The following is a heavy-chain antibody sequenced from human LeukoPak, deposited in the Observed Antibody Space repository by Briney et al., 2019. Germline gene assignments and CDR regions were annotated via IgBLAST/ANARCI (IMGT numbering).Heavy chain of an antibody. CDR2: IKRKTDGGTT. D-gene: IGHD2-8*01. CDR3: STDASTYCANGVCYTGGNFDY. Sequence: GGSLRLSCAAAAFSFANAWMSWVRQAPGKGLEWVGRIKRKTDGGTTDYAAPAKGRFTISRDDSKNTMYLQMNSLKTEELAGHEHSTDASTYCANGVCYTGGNFDYWGQGTLVTVSS. J-gene: IGHJ4*02. CDR1: AFSFANAW. V-gene: IGHV3-15*01.